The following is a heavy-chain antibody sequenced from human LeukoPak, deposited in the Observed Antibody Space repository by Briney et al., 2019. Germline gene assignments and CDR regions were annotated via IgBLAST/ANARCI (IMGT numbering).Heavy chain of an antibody. V-gene: IGHV4-4*07. J-gene: IGHJ3*02. Sequence: SETLSLTCTVSGGPLSSYYWTWIRQPAGKGLEWIGLIYTSGSTKYNPSLKSRVTMSVDTSKKQISLKLSSVTAADTAVYYCARDFQIWGQGTMVTVSS. CDR2: IYTSGST. CDR1: GGPLSSYY. CDR3: ARDFQI.